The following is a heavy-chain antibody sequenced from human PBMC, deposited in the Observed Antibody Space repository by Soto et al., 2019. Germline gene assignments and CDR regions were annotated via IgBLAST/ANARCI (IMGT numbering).Heavy chain of an antibody. V-gene: IGHV4-30-2*01. J-gene: IGHJ4*02. D-gene: IGHD6-19*01. CDR1: GGSISSGGYS. CDR2: IYHSGST. CDR3: ARADSSGWWGLVFDY. Sequence: QLRLQESGSGLVKPSQTLSLTCAVSGGSISSGGYSWSWIRQPPGKGLEWIGYIYHSGSTYYNPSLKGRVTISVARSKNQCSLKLSSVTAADTAVYYCARADSSGWWGLVFDYWGQGTLVTVSS.